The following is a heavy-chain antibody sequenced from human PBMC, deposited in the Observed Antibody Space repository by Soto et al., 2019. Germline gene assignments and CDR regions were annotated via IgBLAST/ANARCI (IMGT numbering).Heavy chain of an antibody. J-gene: IGHJ4*02. D-gene: IGHD4-17*01. Sequence: QVQLVQSGAEVKKPGASVKVSCKASGYSFTDHYMHWVRQAPGQGLEWMGWINPNNGNTNYVQMFQGRVTMTRDTSISTAYRELSSLRSDDTAVYYCARETGSTVVTPDYWGQGTLVTVSS. CDR3: ARETGSTVVTPDY. V-gene: IGHV1-2*02. CDR1: GYSFTDHY. CDR2: INPNNGNT.